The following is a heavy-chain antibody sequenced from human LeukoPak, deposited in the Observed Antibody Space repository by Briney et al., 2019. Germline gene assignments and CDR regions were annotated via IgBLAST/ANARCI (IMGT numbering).Heavy chain of an antibody. D-gene: IGHD6-13*01. CDR1: GYSISSGYS. J-gene: IGHJ4*02. CDR2: IYHSGST. V-gene: IGHV4-38-2*02. CDR3: ASQKAGYSSSWSTGDDY. Sequence: SESLSLTCTVSGYSISSGYSWGWIRQPPGKGLEWIGSIYHSGSTSYNPSLKNRVTISVDTSNHQFSLELSSVPAADTAVYYCASQKAGYSSSWSTGDDYWGQGTLVTVSS.